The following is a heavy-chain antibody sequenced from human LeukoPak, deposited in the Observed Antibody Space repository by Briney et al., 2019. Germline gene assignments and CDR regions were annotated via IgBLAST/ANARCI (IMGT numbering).Heavy chain of an antibody. Sequence: GGSLTLNCAASGFTFSDYYMSWIRQAPGKGLDWVSYISSSGSTIYYADSVKGRFTISRDNAKNSLYLQMNSLRAEDTAVYYCARDPSGSYGDYRGQGTLVTVSS. V-gene: IGHV3-11*04. CDR1: GFTFSDYY. CDR2: ISSSGSTI. CDR3: ARDPSGSYGDY. D-gene: IGHD1-26*01. J-gene: IGHJ4*02.